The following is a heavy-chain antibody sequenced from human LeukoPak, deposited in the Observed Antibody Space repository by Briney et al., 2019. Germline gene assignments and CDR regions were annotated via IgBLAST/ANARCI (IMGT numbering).Heavy chain of an antibody. Sequence: GESLKISCKGSGYSFTSYWIGWVRQMPGKGLERMGIIYPGDSDTRYSPSFQGQVTISADKSISTAYLQWSSLKASDTAMYYCARQKPGIAVAGPEGWFDPWGQGTLVTVSS. CDR3: ARQKPGIAVAGPEGWFDP. D-gene: IGHD6-19*01. V-gene: IGHV5-51*01. CDR1: GYSFTSYW. CDR2: IYPGDSDT. J-gene: IGHJ5*02.